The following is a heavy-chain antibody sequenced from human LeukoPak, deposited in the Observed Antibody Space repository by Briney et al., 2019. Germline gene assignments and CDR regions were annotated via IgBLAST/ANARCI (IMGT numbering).Heavy chain of an antibody. V-gene: IGHV4-30-4*01. D-gene: IGHD5-18*01. CDR2: IYYSGST. J-gene: IGHJ4*02. CDR1: GGSISSGDYY. Sequence: SETLSLTCTVSGGSISSGDYYWRWIRQPPGKGLAWIGYIYYSGSTYYNPSLKSRVTISVDTSKNQFSLKLSSVTAADTAVYYCAMLPRELGRDTHTAMVTDYWGQGTLVTVSS. CDR3: AMLPRELGRDTHTAMVTDY.